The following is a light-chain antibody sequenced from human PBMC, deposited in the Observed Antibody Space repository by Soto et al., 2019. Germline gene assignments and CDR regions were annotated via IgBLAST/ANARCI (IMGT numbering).Light chain of an antibody. J-gene: IGKJ3*01. CDR1: QDITNC. Sequence: DIQMTQTPSSLSASVGDRVTFTCQASQDITNCLNWYHQKPGKALKLLIYDATNLKTGIPSRFSESGSRTHFTFTISSLQPEDTTTYYCQHNNSLPLTFGPGTKVEI. V-gene: IGKV1-33*01. CDR3: QHNNSLPLT. CDR2: DAT.